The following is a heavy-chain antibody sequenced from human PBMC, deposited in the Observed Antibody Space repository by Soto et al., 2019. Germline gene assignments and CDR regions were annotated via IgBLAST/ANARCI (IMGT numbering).Heavy chain of an antibody. D-gene: IGHD4-17*01. V-gene: IGHV1-2*02. CDR3: AAFATTGDAFDI. CDR1: GYTFTGYY. Sequence: ASVKVSCKASGYTFTGYYMHWVRQAPGQGLEWIGWINPNSGNTNYAQKFQERVTISRDMSTTTSYMELSSLRSEDTAVYYCAAFATTGDAFDIWGQGTMVTVSS. CDR2: INPNSGNT. J-gene: IGHJ3*02.